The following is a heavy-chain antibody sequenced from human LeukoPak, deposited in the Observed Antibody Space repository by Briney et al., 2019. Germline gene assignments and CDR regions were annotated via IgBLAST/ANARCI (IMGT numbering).Heavy chain of an antibody. D-gene: IGHD6-13*01. J-gene: IGHJ4*02. CDR1: GFTFSSYE. CDR2: ITSSGSG. Sequence: GGSLRLSCAASGFTFSSYEMNWVRQAPGKGLEWVSSITSSGSGMYEDSLKGRFTISRDNAKNSLYLQMNSLRAEDTAVYYCARVAAIRPSSSWLPYYFDYWGQGTLVTVSS. CDR3: ARVAAIRPSSSWLPYYFDY. V-gene: IGHV3-48*03.